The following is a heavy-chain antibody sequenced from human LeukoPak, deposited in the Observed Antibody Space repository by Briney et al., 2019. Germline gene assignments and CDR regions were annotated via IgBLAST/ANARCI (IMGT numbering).Heavy chain of an antibody. J-gene: IGHJ4*02. V-gene: IGHV4-34*01. CDR1: GGSFSGYY. CDR2: INHSGST. CDR3: ASSMVRGVFDY. Sequence: SETLSLTCAVYGGSFSGYYWSWIRQPPGKGLEWIGEINHSGSTNYNPSFKSRVTISVDTSKNQFSLKLSSVTAADTAVYYCASSMVRGVFDYWGQGTLVTVSS. D-gene: IGHD3-10*01.